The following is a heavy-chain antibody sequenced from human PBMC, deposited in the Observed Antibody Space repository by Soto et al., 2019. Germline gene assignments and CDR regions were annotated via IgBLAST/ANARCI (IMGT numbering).Heavy chain of an antibody. D-gene: IGHD5-18*01. CDR1: GGSVSSGSYY. Sequence: QVQLQESGPGLVKPSETLSLTCTVSGGSVSSGSYYWSWIRQPPGKGLEWIGYIYYSGSTNYNPSLKSRVTISVDTSKNQFSLKLSSVTAADTAVYYCARDLREYSYGYYYYGMDVWGQGTTVTVSS. V-gene: IGHV4-61*01. CDR2: IYYSGST. CDR3: ARDLREYSYGYYYYGMDV. J-gene: IGHJ6*02.